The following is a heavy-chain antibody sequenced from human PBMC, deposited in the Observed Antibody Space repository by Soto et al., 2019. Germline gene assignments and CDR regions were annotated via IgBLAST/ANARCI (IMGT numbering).Heavy chain of an antibody. CDR3: ARGLLGYYYYYGMDV. CDR1: GYTFTSYD. CDR2: MNPNSGNT. V-gene: IGHV1-8*01. J-gene: IGHJ6*02. D-gene: IGHD3-16*01. Sequence: QVQLVQSGAEVKKPGASVKVSCKASGYTFTSYDINWVRQATGQGLEWMGWMNPNSGNTGYAQKCQGRVTITRNTSISTAYMELSSLRSEDTAVYYCARGLLGYYYYYGMDVWGQGTTVNVSS.